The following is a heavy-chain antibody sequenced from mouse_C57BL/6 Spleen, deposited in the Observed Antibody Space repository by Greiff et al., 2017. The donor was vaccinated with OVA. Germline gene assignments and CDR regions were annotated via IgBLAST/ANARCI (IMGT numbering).Heavy chain of an antibody. CDR1: GFTFSSYA. V-gene: IGHV5-4*01. J-gene: IGHJ4*01. CDR3: ARDLRNYGSSAMDY. Sequence: DVMLVESGGGLVKPGGSLKLSCAASGFTFSSYAMSWVRQTPEKRLEWVATISDGGSYTYYPDNVKGRFTISRANAKNNRYLQMSHLKSEDTAMYYCARDLRNYGSSAMDYWGQGTSVTVSS. CDR2: ISDGGSYT. D-gene: IGHD1-1*01.